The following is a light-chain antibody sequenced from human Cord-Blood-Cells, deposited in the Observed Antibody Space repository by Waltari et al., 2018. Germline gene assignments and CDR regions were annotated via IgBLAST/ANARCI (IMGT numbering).Light chain of an antibody. J-gene: IGLJ3*02. CDR2: EGS. CDR1: SSDVGSYNL. V-gene: IGLV2-23*01. CDR3: CSYAGSSTV. Sequence: QSALTQPASVSGSPGQSITISCTGTSSDVGSYNLVSWYQQHPGKAPKLMIDEGSKRPSGVSNRFSGSKSGNTASPTISGLQAEDEADYYCCSYAGSSTVFGGGTKLTVL.